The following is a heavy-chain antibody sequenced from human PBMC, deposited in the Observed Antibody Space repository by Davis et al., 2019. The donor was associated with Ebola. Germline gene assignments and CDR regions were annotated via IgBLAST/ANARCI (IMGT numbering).Heavy chain of an antibody. V-gene: IGHV3-66*01. CDR1: GFTFSDYN. Sequence: GESLKISCVASGFTFSDYNMSSVRQAPGQWLEWVPVIYSGGSPYYADSVKGRFTISRDNSKNTLYLQMISPRAEYTAVYYCARGSTIAVAGTPYYYGMDVWGQGTTVTVSS. J-gene: IGHJ6*02. CDR2: IYSGGSP. CDR3: ARGSTIAVAGTPYYYGMDV. D-gene: IGHD6-19*01.